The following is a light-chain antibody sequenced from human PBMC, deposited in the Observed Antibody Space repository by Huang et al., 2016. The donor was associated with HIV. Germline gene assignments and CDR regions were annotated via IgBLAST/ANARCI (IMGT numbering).Light chain of an antibody. Sequence: DIVLTQSPVTLSLSPGERATLSCRASQSVGTYLAWYQQKPGQAPRLLILDASSRATGIPARFSGSGSGTDFTLTISSLEPEDFAVYYCQQRSNWPSLTFGGGTKVEIK. CDR2: DAS. J-gene: IGKJ4*01. V-gene: IGKV3-11*01. CDR1: QSVGTY. CDR3: QQRSNWPSLT.